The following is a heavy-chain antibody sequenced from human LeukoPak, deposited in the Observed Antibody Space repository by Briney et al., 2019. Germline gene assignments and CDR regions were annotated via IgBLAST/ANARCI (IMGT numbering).Heavy chain of an antibody. V-gene: IGHV3-11*01. CDR2: ISSSGSTI. J-gene: IGHJ4*02. CDR1: GFTFSDYY. D-gene: IGHD6-6*01. CDR3: ARTQGSIAARYFDY. Sequence: GGSLRLSYAASGFTFSDYYMSWIRQAPGKGLEWVSYISSSGSTIYYADSVKGRFTISRDNAKNSLYLQMNSLRAEDTAVYYCARTQGSIAARYFDYWGQGTLVTVSS.